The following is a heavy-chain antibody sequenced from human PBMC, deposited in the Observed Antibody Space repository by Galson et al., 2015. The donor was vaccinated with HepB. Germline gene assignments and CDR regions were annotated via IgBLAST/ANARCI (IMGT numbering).Heavy chain of an antibody. CDR1: GFTFSNYA. D-gene: IGHD1-26*01. Sequence: SLRLSCAASGFTFSNYAMNWVRQAPGKGLEWVSGISGSGGSTDYADSVKGRFTISRDNFENTLYLQMNSLRAEDTAIYYCAKVFGGGSYYLDSTPLEYWGQGTLVIVSS. CDR3: AKVFGGGSYYLDSTPLEY. V-gene: IGHV3-23*01. J-gene: IGHJ4*02. CDR2: ISGSGGST.